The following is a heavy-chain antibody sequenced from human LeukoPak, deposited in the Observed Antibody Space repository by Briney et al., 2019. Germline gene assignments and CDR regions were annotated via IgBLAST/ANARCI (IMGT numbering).Heavy chain of an antibody. Sequence: PGGSLRLSCAASGFSFSIYSMNWVRQAPGKGLEGVSSVSSSSTSIYYAASLKGRFTISRDNAKNSLFLQVHSLRDEDTAVYYCARGPPCSSTSCYVTGAFDFWGQGTMVTVSS. V-gene: IGHV3-21*01. CDR3: ARGPPCSSTSCYVTGAFDF. CDR1: GFSFSIYS. CDR2: VSSSSTSI. D-gene: IGHD2-2*01. J-gene: IGHJ3*01.